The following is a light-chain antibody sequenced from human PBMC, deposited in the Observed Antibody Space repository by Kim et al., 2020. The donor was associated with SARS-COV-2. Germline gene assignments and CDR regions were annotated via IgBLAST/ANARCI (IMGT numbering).Light chain of an antibody. CDR3: QTYGFSPPHT. J-gene: IGKJ2*01. V-gene: IGKV3-20*01. CDR2: GSS. Sequence: PGERANLSCRASQSVISNDLAWYQQKPGQPPRLLIYGSSSSATGIPDSLSGSGSGTDFTLTISGLEPEDFAAYYCQTYGFSPPHTFGQAAKL. CDR1: QSVISND.